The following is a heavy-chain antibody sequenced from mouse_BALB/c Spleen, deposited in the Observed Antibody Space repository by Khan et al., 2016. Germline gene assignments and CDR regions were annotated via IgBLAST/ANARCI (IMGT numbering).Heavy chain of an antibody. V-gene: IGHV1S127*01. D-gene: IGHD2-3*01. CDR2: IDPSSSED. J-gene: IGHJ2*01. CDR1: GYSFTTYW. CDR3: LRWSLYFDY. Sequence: QVQLQQSGPELVRPGASVTMSCKASGYSFTTYWIHWVKQRPGQGLEWIGMIDPSSSEDRFIQKFKDKATMNVDRSSNTAYMQLSSLTSDDSAVYYCLRWSLYFDYWGQGSTLTVSS.